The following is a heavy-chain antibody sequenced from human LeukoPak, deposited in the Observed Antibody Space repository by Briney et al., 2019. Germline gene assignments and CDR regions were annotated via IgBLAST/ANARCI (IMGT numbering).Heavy chain of an antibody. CDR3: ARAPFYYDSSSDDRIDY. J-gene: IGHJ4*02. Sequence: SETLSLTCSVSGGSISSGGYSWSWIRQPPGKGLEWIGYINHSGNTYHNPSLMSRVTISVDRSKNQFSLKVNSVTAADTAVYYCARAPFYYDSSSDDRIDYWGQGTLVTVSS. D-gene: IGHD3-22*01. V-gene: IGHV4-30-2*01. CDR1: GGSISSGGYS. CDR2: INHSGNT.